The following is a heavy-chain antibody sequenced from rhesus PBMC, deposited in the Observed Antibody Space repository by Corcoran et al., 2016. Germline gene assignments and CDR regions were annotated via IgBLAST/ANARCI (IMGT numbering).Heavy chain of an antibody. CDR3: TRAAAPAYFDY. D-gene: IGHD2-33*01. J-gene: IGHJ4*01. CDR2: ISPYNGNK. CDR1: GYTFTSYY. V-gene: IGHV1-180*01. Sequence: QVQLVQSGAEIKQPGASVKLSCKASGYTFTSYYMHWVRQAPGQGLEGIGLISPYNGNKGYEQNFQGRVTITTDTSTSTGYMELSSLRSEDTAVYYCTRAAAPAYFDYWGQGVLVTVSS.